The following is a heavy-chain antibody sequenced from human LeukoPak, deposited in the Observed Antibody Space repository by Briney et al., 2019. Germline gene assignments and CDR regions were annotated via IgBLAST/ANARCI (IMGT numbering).Heavy chain of an antibody. Sequence: RASVKVSCKASGYTFTSYAMHWVRQAPGQRLEWMGGIIPIFGTANYAQKFQGRVTITADESTSTAYMELSSLRSEDTAVYYCARVPKAGYYYDSIGYWGQGTLVTVSS. CDR3: ARVPKAGYYYDSIGY. D-gene: IGHD3-22*01. CDR2: IIPIFGTA. CDR1: GYTFTSYA. V-gene: IGHV1-69*13. J-gene: IGHJ4*02.